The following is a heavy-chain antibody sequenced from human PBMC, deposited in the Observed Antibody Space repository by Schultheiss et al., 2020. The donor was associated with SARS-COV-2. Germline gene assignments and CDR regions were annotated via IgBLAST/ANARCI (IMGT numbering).Heavy chain of an antibody. D-gene: IGHD3-3*01. CDR2: ISYDGSNK. CDR1: GFTFSSYG. V-gene: IGHV3-30*03. CDR3: ARDSNDFWSGYTYYYGMDV. Sequence: GGSLRLSCAASGFTFSSYGMHWVRQAPGKGLEWVAVISYDGSNKYYADSVKGRFTISRDNSKNTLYLQMNSLRAEDTAVYYCARDSNDFWSGYTYYYGMDVWGQGTTVTVSS. J-gene: IGHJ6*02.